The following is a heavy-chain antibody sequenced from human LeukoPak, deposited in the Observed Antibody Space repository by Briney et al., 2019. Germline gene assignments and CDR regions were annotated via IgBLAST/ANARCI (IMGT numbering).Heavy chain of an antibody. J-gene: IGHJ4*02. CDR3: ARSVNDCSGGSCYGEYFDY. CDR1: GYTFTSYA. Sequence: ASVKVSCKASGYTFTSYAMHWVRQAPGQRVEWMGWINAGNGNTKYSQKFQGRVTITRDTSASTAYMELSSLRSEDTAVYYCARSVNDCSGGSCYGEYFDYWGQGTLVTVSS. CDR2: INAGNGNT. V-gene: IGHV1-3*01. D-gene: IGHD2-15*01.